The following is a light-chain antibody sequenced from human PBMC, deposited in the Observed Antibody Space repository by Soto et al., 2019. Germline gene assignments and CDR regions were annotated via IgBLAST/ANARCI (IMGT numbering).Light chain of an antibody. CDR2: KAS. V-gene: IGKV1-5*03. Sequence: DIQMTQAPSTQSASVGDRVTMTCRASQSISSWLAWYQQKPGKAPKLLIYKASSLESGVPSRFSGSGSGTEFTLTISSLQPDDFATYYCQQYNSYSYTFGQGTKLEIK. J-gene: IGKJ2*01. CDR1: QSISSW. CDR3: QQYNSYSYT.